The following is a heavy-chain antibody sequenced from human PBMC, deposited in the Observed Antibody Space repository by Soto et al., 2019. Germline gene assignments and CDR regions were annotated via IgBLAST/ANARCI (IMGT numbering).Heavy chain of an antibody. CDR2: IYYRGST. Sequence: QVQLQESGPGLVKPSETRSLTCTVAGGYISSYYWSWIRQPPGNGLEWIGYIYYRGSTNYNPSLKSRVTISVDTSKNQFSLKLSSVTAADTAMYYCARFNWYFDFWGRGTLVTVSS. CDR3: ARFNWYFDF. V-gene: IGHV4-59*01. J-gene: IGHJ2*01. CDR1: GGYISSYY.